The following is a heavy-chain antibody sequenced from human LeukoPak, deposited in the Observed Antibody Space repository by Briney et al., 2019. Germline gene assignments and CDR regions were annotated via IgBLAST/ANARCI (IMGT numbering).Heavy chain of an antibody. Sequence: PSGTLSLTCAVSGGSISSSNWWSWVRQPPGKGLEWIGEIYHSGSTNYNPPLKSRVTISVDKSKNQFSLKLSSVTAADTAVYYCARLTTVVTLSDAFDIWGQGTMVTVSS. V-gene: IGHV4-4*02. D-gene: IGHD4-23*01. J-gene: IGHJ3*02. CDR3: ARLTTVVTLSDAFDI. CDR2: IYHSGST. CDR1: GGSISSSNW.